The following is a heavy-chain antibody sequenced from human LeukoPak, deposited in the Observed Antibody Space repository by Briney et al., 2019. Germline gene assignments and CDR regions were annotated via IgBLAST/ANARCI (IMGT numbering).Heavy chain of an antibody. V-gene: IGHV1-2*02. CDR3: ARDVGVGGARYHYFDY. CDR1: GYTFTGYY. D-gene: IGHD3-10*01. Sequence: ASVKVSCTASGYTFTGYYMHWVRQAPGQGLEWMGWINPNSGGTNYAQKFQGRVTMTRDSSISTAYMELSRLRSDDTAVYYCARDVGVGGARYHYFDYWGQGTLVTVSS. CDR2: INPNSGGT. J-gene: IGHJ4*02.